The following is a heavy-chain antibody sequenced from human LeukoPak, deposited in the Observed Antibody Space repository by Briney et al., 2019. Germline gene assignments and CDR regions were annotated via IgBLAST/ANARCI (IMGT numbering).Heavy chain of an antibody. V-gene: IGHV1-69*01. CDR2: SIPIFGTA. Sequence: SVKVSCKASGGTFSSYAISWVRQAPGQGLEWMGGSIPIFGTANYAQKFQGRVTITADESTSTAYMELSSLRSEDTAVYYCAAYCSGGSCHGVFDYWGQGTLVTVSS. J-gene: IGHJ4*02. CDR1: GGTFSSYA. D-gene: IGHD2-15*01. CDR3: AAYCSGGSCHGVFDY.